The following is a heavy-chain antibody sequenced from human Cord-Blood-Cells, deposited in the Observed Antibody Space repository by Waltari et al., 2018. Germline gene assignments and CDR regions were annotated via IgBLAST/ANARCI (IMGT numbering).Heavy chain of an antibody. V-gene: IGHV1-24*01. CDR3: ATGWSRARVREPPVGY. Sequence: QVQLVQSGAEVQKPGASVKVSCKVSGYTLTELSMHWVRQAPGKGLEWMGGFDPEDGETIYAQKFQGRVTMTEDTSTDTAYMELSSLRSEDTAVYYCATGWSRARVREPPVGYWGQGTLVTVSS. CDR2: FDPEDGET. D-gene: IGHD1-26*01. J-gene: IGHJ4*02. CDR1: GYTLTELS.